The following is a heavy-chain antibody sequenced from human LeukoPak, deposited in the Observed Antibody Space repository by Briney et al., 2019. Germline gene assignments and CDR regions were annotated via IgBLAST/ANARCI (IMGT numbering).Heavy chain of an antibody. CDR3: ARERGSSWLNWFDP. D-gene: IGHD6-13*01. CDR2: ISSSGSTI. CDR1: GFTFSDYY. J-gene: IGHJ5*02. Sequence: GGSLRLSCAASGFTFSDYYMSWIRQAPGKGLEWVSYISSSGSTIYYADSVKGRFTISRDNAKNSLYLQMNSLRAEDTAVYYCARERGSSWLNWFDPWGQGTLVTVSS. V-gene: IGHV3-11*01.